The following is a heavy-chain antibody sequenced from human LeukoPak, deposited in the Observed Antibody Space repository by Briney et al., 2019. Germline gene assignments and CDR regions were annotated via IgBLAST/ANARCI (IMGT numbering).Heavy chain of an antibody. CDR1: GFAFSNYG. V-gene: IGHV3-30*03. CDR3: ASGDWYYDSSGYPDY. D-gene: IGHD3-22*01. Sequence: PGKSLRLSCAASGFAFSNYGMHWVRQAPGKGLEWVAVISYDGSNQYYADSVKGRFTISRDNSKNTLYLQMNSLRAEDTAVYYCASGDWYYDSSGYPDYWGQGTLVTVSS. CDR2: ISYDGSNQ. J-gene: IGHJ4*02.